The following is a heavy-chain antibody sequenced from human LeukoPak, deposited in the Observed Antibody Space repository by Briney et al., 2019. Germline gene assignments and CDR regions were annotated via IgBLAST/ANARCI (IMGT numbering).Heavy chain of an antibody. V-gene: IGHV1-18*04. D-gene: IGHD3-10*01. Sequence: GASVKVSCKASGYTFTSYGISWVRQAPGQGLEWMGWISAYNGNTNYAQKLQGRVTMTTDTSTSTAYMELRSLRSDDTAVYYCARATARPYGSGSNRFDSWGQGTLVTVSS. CDR2: ISAYNGNT. CDR3: ARATARPYGSGSNRFDS. J-gene: IGHJ5*01. CDR1: GYTFTSYG.